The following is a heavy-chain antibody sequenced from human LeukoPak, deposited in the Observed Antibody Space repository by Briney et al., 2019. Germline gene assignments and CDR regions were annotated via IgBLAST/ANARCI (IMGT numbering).Heavy chain of an antibody. CDR1: GFTFSSYS. J-gene: IGHJ4*02. D-gene: IGHD1-26*01. Sequence: GGSLRLSCAASGFTFSSYSMNWVRQAPGKGLEWVSSISSSSSYIYYADSVKGRFTISRDNAKNTLYLQMNSLRAEDTAVYYCAKDLVGATPLGYWGQGTLVTVSS. V-gene: IGHV3-21*04. CDR3: AKDLVGATPLGY. CDR2: ISSSSSYI.